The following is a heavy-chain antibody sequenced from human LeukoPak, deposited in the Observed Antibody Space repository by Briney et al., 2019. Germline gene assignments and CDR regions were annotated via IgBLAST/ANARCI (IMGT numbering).Heavy chain of an antibody. CDR3: ARVPREFQIPYDY. V-gene: IGHV3-30-3*01. D-gene: IGHD3-10*01. Sequence: GGSLRLSCAASGFTFSSYAMHWVRQAPGKGLEWVAVISYDGSNKYYADSVKGRFTISRDNSKNTLYLQVNSLRAEDTAVYYCARVPREFQIPYDYWGQGTLVTVSS. CDR2: ISYDGSNK. J-gene: IGHJ4*02. CDR1: GFTFSSYA.